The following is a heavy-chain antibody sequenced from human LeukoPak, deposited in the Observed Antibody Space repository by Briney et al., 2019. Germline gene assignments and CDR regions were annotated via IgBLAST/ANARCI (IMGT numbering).Heavy chain of an antibody. CDR2: ISGYSGNT. CDR1: GYMFTVYG. J-gene: IGHJ3*02. CDR3: ASLKNYYDSSGYLVTDAFDI. V-gene: IGHV1-18*01. Sequence: ASVTVSCKASGYMFTVYGVSWVRQAPGQGLEWMGWISGYSGNTNYAQKLQGRVTMTTDTSTSTAYMELRSLKSDDTAVYYCASLKNYYDSSGYLVTDAFDIWGQGTMVTVSS. D-gene: IGHD3-22*01.